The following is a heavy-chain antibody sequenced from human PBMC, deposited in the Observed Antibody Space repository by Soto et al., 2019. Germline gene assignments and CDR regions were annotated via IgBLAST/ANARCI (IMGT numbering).Heavy chain of an antibody. V-gene: IGHV3-23*01. CDR1: GFTFSSYA. Sequence: GGSLRLSCAASGFTFSSYAMSWVHQAPGKGLEWVSAISGSGGSTYYADSVKGRFTISRDNSKNTLYLQMNSLRAEDTAVYYCAKVGGYYGSGSYPLDVWGKGTTVTVSS. J-gene: IGHJ6*04. D-gene: IGHD3-10*01. CDR2: ISGSGGST. CDR3: AKVGGYYGSGSYPLDV.